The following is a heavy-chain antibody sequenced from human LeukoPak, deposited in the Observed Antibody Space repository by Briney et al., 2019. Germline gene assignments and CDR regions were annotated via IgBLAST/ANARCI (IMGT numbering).Heavy chain of an antibody. CDR2: IYTGGST. CDR1: GFTVSSNY. V-gene: IGHV3-53*01. Sequence: GGSLRLSCAASGFTVSSNYMSWVRQAPGKELEWVSVIYTGGSTHYADSVKGRFTISRNNSKNTLYLEMNSLRAEDTAVYYCARWPWFEGAFDIWGQGTMVTVSS. CDR3: ARWPWFEGAFDI. J-gene: IGHJ3*02. D-gene: IGHD3-10*01.